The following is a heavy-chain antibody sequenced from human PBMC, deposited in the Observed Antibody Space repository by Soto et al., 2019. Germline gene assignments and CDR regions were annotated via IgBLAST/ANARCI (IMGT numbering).Heavy chain of an antibody. Sequence: ASETLSLTCTVSGGSISSSNYYWGWLRQPPGKGLEWIGTIYYYGGTYYNPSLKSRVTISVDTSKNQFSLKLTSMTAADTAVYYCARHIGYTDSSRFDPWGQGTPVTVSS. CDR2: IYYYGGT. J-gene: IGHJ5*02. D-gene: IGHD5-12*01. CDR1: GGSISSSNYY. V-gene: IGHV4-39*01. CDR3: ARHIGYTDSSRFDP.